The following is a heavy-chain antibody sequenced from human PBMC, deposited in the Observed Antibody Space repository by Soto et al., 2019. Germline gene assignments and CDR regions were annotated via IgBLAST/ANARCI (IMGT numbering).Heavy chain of an antibody. CDR3: ASLDVSSSSDAFEF. CDR1: GFPFSSYA. CDR2: IGNSGDVT. Sequence: EVQVLESGGGMAQPGGSLRLSCTVSGFPFSSYATTWVRQAPGKGLEWVSAIGNSGDVTYYADSVKGRFTISRDNSKNTLYLHMNSLTAEDTALYYCASLDVSSSSDAFEFWGQGTVVTVSS. J-gene: IGHJ3*01. V-gene: IGHV3-23*01.